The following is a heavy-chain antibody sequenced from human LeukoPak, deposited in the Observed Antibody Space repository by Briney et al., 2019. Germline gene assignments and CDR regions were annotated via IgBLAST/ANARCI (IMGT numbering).Heavy chain of an antibody. D-gene: IGHD1-1*01. CDR1: GGSISSYY. V-gene: IGHV4-59*01. Sequence: SETLSLTCSVSGGSISSYYWSWIRQPLGKGLEWIGYIYYSGNTNYNPSLKSRVTISVDTSKNQFSLKLSSVTAADTAVYYCARAADMYRSLDYWGQGALVTVSS. J-gene: IGHJ4*02. CDR3: ARAADMYRSLDY. CDR2: IYYSGNT.